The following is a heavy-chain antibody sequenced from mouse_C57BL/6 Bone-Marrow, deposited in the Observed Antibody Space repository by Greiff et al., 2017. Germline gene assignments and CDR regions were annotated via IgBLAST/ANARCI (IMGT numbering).Heavy chain of an antibody. CDR2: ISSGGSYT. CDR1: GFTFSSYG. J-gene: IGHJ2*01. CDR3: ARHGYDGYYGY. V-gene: IGHV5-6*01. D-gene: IGHD2-3*01. Sequence: EVKVVESGGDLVKPGGSLKLSCAASGFTFSSYGMSWVRQTPDKRLEWVATISSGGSYTYYPDSVKGRFTISRDNAKNTLYLQMSSLKSEDTAMYYCARHGYDGYYGYWGQGTTLTVSS.